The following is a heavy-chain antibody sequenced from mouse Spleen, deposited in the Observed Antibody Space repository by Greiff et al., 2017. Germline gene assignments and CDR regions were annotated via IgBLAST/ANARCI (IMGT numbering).Heavy chain of an antibody. J-gene: IGHJ3*01. Sequence: VQLQQPGAELVKPGASVKLSCKASGYTFTSYWMHWVKQRPGQGLEWIGMIHPNSGSTNYNEKFKSKATLTVDKSSCTAYMQLSSLTSEDSAVYYCARLGYDGYYWFAYWGQGTLVTVSA. CDR3: ARLGYDGYYWFAY. V-gene: IGHV1-64*01. D-gene: IGHD2-3*01. CDR1: GYTFTSYW. CDR2: IHPNSGST.